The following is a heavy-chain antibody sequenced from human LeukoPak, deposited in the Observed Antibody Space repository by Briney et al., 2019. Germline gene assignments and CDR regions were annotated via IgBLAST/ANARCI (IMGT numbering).Heavy chain of an antibody. CDR2: IYYSGST. V-gene: IGHV4-59*01. J-gene: IGHJ3*02. Sequence: PSETLSLTCTVSGGSISSYYWSWIRQPPGKGLEWIGYIYYSGSTNYNPSLKSRVTISVDTSKNQFSLKLNSVTAADTAVYYCARATMTSDAFDIWGQGTMVTVSS. CDR1: GGSISSYY. CDR3: ARATMTSDAFDI. D-gene: IGHD3-22*01.